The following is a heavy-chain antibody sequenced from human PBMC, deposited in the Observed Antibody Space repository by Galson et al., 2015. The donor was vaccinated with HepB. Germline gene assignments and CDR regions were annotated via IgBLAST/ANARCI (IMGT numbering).Heavy chain of an antibody. CDR1: GDPITSNY. V-gene: IGHV4-4*07. Sequence: DTLSLTCTVSGDPITSNYYSWIRQPAGKGLEWIGRLLISGSTNYNPSLKNRVTMSRDTSKNQFSLRITSVTAADTAVYYCARERMGFDYWGLGTLVTVSS. CDR3: ARERMGFDY. J-gene: IGHJ4*02. CDR2: LLISGST. D-gene: IGHD1-26*01.